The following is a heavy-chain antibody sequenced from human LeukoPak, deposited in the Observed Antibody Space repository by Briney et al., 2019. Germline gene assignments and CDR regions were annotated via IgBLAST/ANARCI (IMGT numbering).Heavy chain of an antibody. V-gene: IGHV3-48*01. D-gene: IGHD2-15*01. CDR3: ARVHGGYPFDQ. Sequence: PGGSLRLSCAASGFIFSSYSMNWVRQAPGKGLEWISFISSVSSTIFYADSVKGRFNISRDNVKNSLYLQMNGLRAEDTAVYYCARVHGGYPFDQWGQGTLVTVSS. J-gene: IGHJ4*02. CDR1: GFIFSSYS. CDR2: ISSVSSTI.